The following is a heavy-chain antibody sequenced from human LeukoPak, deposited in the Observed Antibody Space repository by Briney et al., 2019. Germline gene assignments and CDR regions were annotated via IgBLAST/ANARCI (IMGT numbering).Heavy chain of an antibody. Sequence: GESLKISCKGSGYNFASHWIAWVRQMPGKGLEWVGIIHPADSDTRYSPSFQGQVTISADKSISTAYLQWSSLRASDTAMYYCARSSSGWSFDYWGQGTLVTVSS. V-gene: IGHV5-51*01. J-gene: IGHJ4*02. CDR3: ARSSSGWSFDY. CDR1: GYNFASHW. CDR2: IHPADSDT. D-gene: IGHD6-19*01.